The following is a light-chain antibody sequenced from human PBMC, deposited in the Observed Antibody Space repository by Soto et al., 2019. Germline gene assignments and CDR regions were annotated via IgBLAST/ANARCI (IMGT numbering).Light chain of an antibody. V-gene: IGKV3-20*01. J-gene: IGKJ1*01. CDR3: QQYGRSGT. CDR1: QSVSSSQ. CDR2: AST. Sequence: EIVLTQSPGTLSLSPSAGVPLXWRASQSVSSSQVAWYQQKPVQPPSLLNYASTSGAGGTPGWCGGGGSRTVFPPIISRVEADDFAVYCRQQYGRSGTFGQGTKVDIK.